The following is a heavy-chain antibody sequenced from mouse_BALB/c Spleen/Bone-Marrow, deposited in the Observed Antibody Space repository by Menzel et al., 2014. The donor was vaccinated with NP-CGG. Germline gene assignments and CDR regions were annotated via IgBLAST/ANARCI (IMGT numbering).Heavy chain of an antibody. J-gene: IGHJ3*01. CDR2: ISNGGGST. CDR1: GFTFSDCY. CDR3: ARHNYDETWFAY. D-gene: IGHD2-4*01. Sequence: EVKVVESGGGLVQPGGSLKLSCATSGFTFSDCYMYWVRQTPEKRLEWVAYISNGGGSTYYPDTVKGRFTISRDNAKNTLYLQMSRLKSEDTAMYYCARHNYDETWFAYWGQGTLVTVSA. V-gene: IGHV5-12*02.